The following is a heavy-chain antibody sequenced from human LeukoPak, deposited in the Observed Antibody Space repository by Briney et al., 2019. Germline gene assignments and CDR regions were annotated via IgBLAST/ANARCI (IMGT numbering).Heavy chain of an antibody. CDR2: ISSNGGST. CDR3: AKEPYCSSTSCYHYYYYMDV. J-gene: IGHJ6*03. V-gene: IGHV3-64*01. CDR1: GFTFSSYA. D-gene: IGHD2-2*01. Sequence: GGSLRLSCAASGFTFSSYAMYWVRQAPGKGLEYVSGISSNGGSTYYANSVKGRFTISRDNSKNTLYLQMNSLRAEDTAVYYCAKEPYCSSTSCYHYYYYMDVWGKGTTVTISS.